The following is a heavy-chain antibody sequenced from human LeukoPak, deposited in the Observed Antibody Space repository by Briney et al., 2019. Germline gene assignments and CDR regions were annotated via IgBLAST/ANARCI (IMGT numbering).Heavy chain of an antibody. J-gene: IGHJ3*02. Sequence: SETLSLTCAVYGGSFSGYYWSWIRQPPGKGLEWIGEINHSGSTNYNPSLKSRVTISIDESKNQFSLELTSVTAADTAVYYCARDAPPSSFDIWGQGTMVTVSS. CDR1: GGSFSGYY. V-gene: IGHV4-34*01. CDR2: INHSGST. CDR3: ARDAPPSSFDI.